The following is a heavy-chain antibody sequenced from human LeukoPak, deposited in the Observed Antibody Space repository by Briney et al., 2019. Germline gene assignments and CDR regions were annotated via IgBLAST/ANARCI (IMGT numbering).Heavy chain of an antibody. CDR2: IKQDGSEK. D-gene: IGHD3-22*01. Sequence: PGGSLRLSCAASGFTFSSYWMSWVRQAPGKGLEWVANIKQDGSEKYYVDSVKGRFTISRDNAKNSLYLQMNSLRAEDTAVYYCARALTMIVVALDYWGQGTLVTVFS. CDR3: ARALTMIVVALDY. V-gene: IGHV3-7*01. J-gene: IGHJ4*02. CDR1: GFTFSSYW.